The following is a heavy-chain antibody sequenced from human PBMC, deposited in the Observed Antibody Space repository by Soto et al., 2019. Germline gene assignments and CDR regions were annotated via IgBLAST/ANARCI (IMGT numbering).Heavy chain of an antibody. CDR1: GDTFNIYT. V-gene: IGHV1-69*13. CDR2: IFAMFGSP. Sequence: GASVKVSCKASGDTFNIYTFNWVRQAPGQGLEWIGGIFAMFGSPHNAEKFQHRLTITADDSTTTVYMELSDLRSEDTAVYYCATNGSSVVLYSWGQGTLVTVSS. J-gene: IGHJ4*02. CDR3: ATNGSSVVLYS. D-gene: IGHD3-10*01.